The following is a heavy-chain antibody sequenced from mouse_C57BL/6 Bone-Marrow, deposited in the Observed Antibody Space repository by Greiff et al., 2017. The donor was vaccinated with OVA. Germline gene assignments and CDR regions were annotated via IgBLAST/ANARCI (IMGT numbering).Heavy chain of an antibody. CDR2: IWTGGGT. Sequence: VMLVESGPGLVAPSQSLSITCTVSGFSLTSYAISWVRQPPGKGLEWLGVIWTGGGTNYNSALKSRLSISKDNSKSQVFLKMNSLQTDDTARYYCATKRITTVVDWYFDVWGTGTTVTVSS. CDR3: ATKRITTVVDWYFDV. J-gene: IGHJ1*03. CDR1: GFSLTSYA. V-gene: IGHV2-9-1*01. D-gene: IGHD1-1*01.